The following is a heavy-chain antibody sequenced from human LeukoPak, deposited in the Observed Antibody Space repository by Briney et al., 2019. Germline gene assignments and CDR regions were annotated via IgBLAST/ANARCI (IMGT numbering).Heavy chain of an antibody. V-gene: IGHV3-30-3*01. CDR2: ISYDGSNK. CDR1: GFTFSSYA. D-gene: IGHD6-13*01. CDR3: ARAETYSSGWYPDY. Sequence: GGSLRLPCAASGFTFSSYAMHWVRQAPGKGLEWVAVISYDGSNKYYADSVKGRFTISRDNSKNTLYLQMNSLRAEDTAVYYCARAETYSSGWYPDYWGQGTLVTVSS. J-gene: IGHJ4*02.